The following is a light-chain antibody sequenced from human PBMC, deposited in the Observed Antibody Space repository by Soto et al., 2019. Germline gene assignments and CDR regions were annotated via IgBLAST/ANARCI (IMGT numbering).Light chain of an antibody. CDR3: QQYNDWPLT. Sequence: EIVMTQSPATLSVSPGGSATLSCRASQSVSTNLAWYQQKLGQAPRLLIYGASTRATGIPVRFSGSRSGTAFTLTISRLQSEDFAVYCCQQYNDWPLTFGGGTKVEIK. V-gene: IGKV3-15*01. CDR1: QSVSTN. CDR2: GAS. J-gene: IGKJ4*01.